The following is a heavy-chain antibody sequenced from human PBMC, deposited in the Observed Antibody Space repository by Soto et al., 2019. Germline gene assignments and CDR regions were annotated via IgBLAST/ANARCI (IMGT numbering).Heavy chain of an antibody. CDR3: ARSSRAYFLDY. CDR1: GGSISSYY. D-gene: IGHD1-26*01. J-gene: IGHJ4*02. V-gene: IGHV4-59*01. CDR2: IYYSGST. Sequence: QVQLQESGPGLVKPSETLSLTCTVSGGSISSYYWSWIRQPPGKGLEWIGYIYYSGSTNYNPSLKSRVTISVDTAKNPFSLKLSSVTAADTAVYYRARSSRAYFLDYWGQGTLVTVSS.